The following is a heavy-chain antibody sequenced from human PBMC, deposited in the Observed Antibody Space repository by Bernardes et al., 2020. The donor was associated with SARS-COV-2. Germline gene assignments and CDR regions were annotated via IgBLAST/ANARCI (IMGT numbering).Heavy chain of an antibody. V-gene: IGHV3-30*03. Sequence: VGSLFLSRAASGFTSIVMHWVRQAPGKGLEWISVISYDGSNKYYADSVKGRFTISRDNSRDTVYLQMNSLRADDTAVYYCAAWASAGENHWGQGTLVTVSS. CDR2: ISYDGSNK. D-gene: IGHD6-13*01. J-gene: IGHJ5*02. CDR3: AAWASAGENH. CDR1: GFTSIV.